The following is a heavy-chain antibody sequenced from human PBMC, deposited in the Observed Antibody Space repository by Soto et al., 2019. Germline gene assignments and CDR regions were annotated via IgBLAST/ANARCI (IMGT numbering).Heavy chain of an antibody. Sequence: PSETLSLTCTVSGGSISSYYWSWIRQPAGKGLEWIGRIYTSGSTNYNPSLKSRVTMSVDTSKNQFSLKLSSVTAADTAVYYCARGEEDYYYYYYGMDVWGQGTTVTVSS. D-gene: IGHD4-17*01. J-gene: IGHJ6*02. V-gene: IGHV4-4*07. CDR2: IYTSGST. CDR1: GGSISSYY. CDR3: ARGEEDYYYYYYGMDV.